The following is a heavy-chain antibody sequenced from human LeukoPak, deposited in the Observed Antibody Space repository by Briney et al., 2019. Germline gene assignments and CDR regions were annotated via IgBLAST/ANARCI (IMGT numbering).Heavy chain of an antibody. V-gene: IGHV3-7*01. D-gene: IGHD3-10*01. J-gene: IGHJ4*02. Sequence: GGSLRLSCAASGFTFSSYWMSWVRQAPGQGLEWVANIKQDGSEKYYVDSVKGRFTISRDNAKNSLYLQMNSLRAEDTAVYYCARVRGSGSYEGNFDYWGQGTLVTVSS. CDR1: GFTFSSYW. CDR2: IKQDGSEK. CDR3: ARVRGSGSYEGNFDY.